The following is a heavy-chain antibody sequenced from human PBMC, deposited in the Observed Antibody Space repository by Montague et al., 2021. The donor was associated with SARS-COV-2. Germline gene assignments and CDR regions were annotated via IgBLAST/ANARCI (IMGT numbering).Heavy chain of an antibody. CDR3: ASPTYYYDSSGSDAFDI. Sequence: SETRSLTCTVSGGSISSSNYYWGWIRQPPGKGLEWIGSIYYSGSTYYNPSLKSRVTISVDTSKNQFPLKLSSVTAADTAVYYCASPTYYYDSSGSDAFDIWGQGTMVTDSS. CDR1: GGSISSSNYY. CDR2: IYYSGST. J-gene: IGHJ3*02. D-gene: IGHD3-22*01. V-gene: IGHV4-39*01.